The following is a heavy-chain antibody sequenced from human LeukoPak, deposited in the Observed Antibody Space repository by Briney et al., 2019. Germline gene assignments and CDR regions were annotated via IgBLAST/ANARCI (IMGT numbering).Heavy chain of an antibody. CDR2: IYTSGST. CDR3: ERDLLTVTTGGRLGAFDP. CDR1: GGSISSYY. J-gene: IGHJ5*02. Sequence: SETLSLTCTVSGGSISSYYWSWIRQPAGKGLEWIGRIYTSGSTNYNPSLKSRVTMSVDTSKNQFSLKLSSVTAADTAVYYCERDLLTVTTGGRLGAFDPWGQGTLVTVSS. D-gene: IGHD4-17*01. V-gene: IGHV4-4*07.